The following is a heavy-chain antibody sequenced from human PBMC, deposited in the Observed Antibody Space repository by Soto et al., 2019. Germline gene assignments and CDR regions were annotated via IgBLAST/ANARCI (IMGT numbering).Heavy chain of an antibody. V-gene: IGHV3-23*01. CDR3: ARSLGPSRHFFDH. J-gene: IGHJ4*02. CDR1: GFTFSSYA. CDR2: LSDTT. D-gene: IGHD3-16*01. Sequence: EVRLLDSGGGLVQPGGSLTLSCAASGFTFSSYAMSWVRQAPGKGLEWVSTLSDTTYYADSVRGRFTISRDNSENTLYLQMNSLRVEDTAVYFCARSLGPSRHFFDHWGQETLVTASS.